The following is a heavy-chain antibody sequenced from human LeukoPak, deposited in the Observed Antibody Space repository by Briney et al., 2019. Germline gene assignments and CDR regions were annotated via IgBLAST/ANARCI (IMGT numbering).Heavy chain of an antibody. D-gene: IGHD3-22*01. CDR3: ARESGGYIY. CDR1: GFIFSTYS. Sequence: PGGSLRLSCAASGFIFSTYSMNWVPQAPGKGLERVSSISNGSSFIYYADSVKGRFTISRDNAKNSLFLPMNSLRAEDTAVYYCARESGGYIYSGEGTLVTVSS. V-gene: IGHV3-21*01. CDR2: ISNGSSFI. J-gene: IGHJ4*02.